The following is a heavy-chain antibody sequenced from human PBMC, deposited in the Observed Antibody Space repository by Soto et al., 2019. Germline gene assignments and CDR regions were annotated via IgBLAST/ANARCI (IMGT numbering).Heavy chain of an antibody. CDR1: GFTFSSYA. J-gene: IGHJ4*02. CDR3: ARGGLYIAVAGRTFDY. Sequence: EVQLVESGGGLVQPGGSLRLSCAASGFTFSSYAMHWVRQAPGKGLEYVSAISSNEGSTYYANSVKGRFTISRDNSKNTLYLQMGSPRTEDMAVYYCARGGLYIAVAGRTFDYWGQGTLVTVSS. D-gene: IGHD6-19*01. CDR2: ISSNEGST. V-gene: IGHV3-64*01.